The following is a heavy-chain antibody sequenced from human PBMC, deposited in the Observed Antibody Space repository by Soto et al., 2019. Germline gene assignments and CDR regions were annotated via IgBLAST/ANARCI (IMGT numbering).Heavy chain of an antibody. Sequence: SLRLSFAASGFTFISYGIHWVRQAPGKGLEWVAVISYDGSNKYYADSVKGRFTISRDNSKNTLYLQMNSLRAEDTAVYYCAKDVEAPYSSVRLFGEYFQHWGQGTLVTVSS. D-gene: IGHD6-19*01. J-gene: IGHJ1*01. CDR2: ISYDGSNK. CDR1: GFTFISYG. CDR3: AKDVEAPYSSVRLFGEYFQH. V-gene: IGHV3-30*18.